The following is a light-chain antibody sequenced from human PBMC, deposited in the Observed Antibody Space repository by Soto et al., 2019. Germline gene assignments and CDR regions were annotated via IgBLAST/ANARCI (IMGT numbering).Light chain of an antibody. CDR1: QTTIRY. V-gene: IGKV1-39*01. J-gene: IGKJ1*01. CDR2: AVS. CDR3: QQSDRAPLT. Sequence: DIQMTQSPSSLSASVGDRVTITCRASQTTIRYLNWYQQRLGKAPKLLIYAVSNLESGVPSRFSGSGSGTDFTLTISNVQHEDFATYYCQQSDRAPLTFGQGTKVGIK.